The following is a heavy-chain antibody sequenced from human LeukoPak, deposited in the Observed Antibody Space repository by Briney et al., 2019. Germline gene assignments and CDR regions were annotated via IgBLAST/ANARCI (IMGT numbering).Heavy chain of an antibody. CDR2: ISYDGSNK. CDR3: AGGWYYFDY. D-gene: IGHD6-19*01. J-gene: IGHJ4*02. V-gene: IGHV3-30*03. Sequence: GGSLRLSCAASGFTFTSYGMHWVRQAPGKGLEWVAVISYDGSNKYYADSVKGRFTISRDNSKNTLYLQMNSLRAEDTAVNYCAGGWYYFDYWGQGTLVTVSS. CDR1: GFTFTSYG.